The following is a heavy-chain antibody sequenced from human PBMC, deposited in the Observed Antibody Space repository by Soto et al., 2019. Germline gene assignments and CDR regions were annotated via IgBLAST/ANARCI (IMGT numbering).Heavy chain of an antibody. CDR2: INSDGSST. V-gene: IGHV3-74*01. CDR3: VRGSAATILVY. J-gene: IGHJ4*02. D-gene: IGHD1-26*01. Sequence: PGGSLRLSCAASGFTFSSYWMHWVRQAPGKGLVWVSRINSDGSSTAYADSVKGRFTISRDNAKNTLYLQMNGLRGEDTAVYYCVRGSAATILVYWGPGTLVTVPS. CDR1: GFTFSSYW.